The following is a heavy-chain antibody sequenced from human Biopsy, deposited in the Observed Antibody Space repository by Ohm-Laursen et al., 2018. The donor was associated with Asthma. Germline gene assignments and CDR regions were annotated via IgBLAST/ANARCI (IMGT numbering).Heavy chain of an antibody. CDR2: IIPIFGTA. D-gene: IGHD7-27*01. V-gene: IGHV1-69*13. J-gene: IGHJ4*02. CDR3: ARSSHINWGGYFDY. CDR1: GGMFGNYA. Sequence: SVKVSCNASGGMFGNYAISWVRQAPGLGLEWMGGIIPIFGTANYAQKFQGRVTITADESTSTACMELSSLRSEDTAVYYCARSSHINWGGYFDYWGQGTLVTVSS.